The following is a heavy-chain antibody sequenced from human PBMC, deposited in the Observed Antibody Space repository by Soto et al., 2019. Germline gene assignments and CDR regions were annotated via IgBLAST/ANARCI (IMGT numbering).Heavy chain of an antibody. D-gene: IGHD2-15*01. V-gene: IGHV1-18*01. CDR3: ARSIIGYCSGGSCYAYFDI. CDR2: ISAYNGNT. Sequence: QVQLVQSVAEVKKPGASVKVSCKASGYTFTSYGISWVRQAPGQGLEWMGWISAYNGNTNYAQKLQGRVTMTTDTSTSTASMELRSLRSDDTAVYYCARSIIGYCSGGSCYAYFDIWGQGTMVTVSS. CDR1: GYTFTSYG. J-gene: IGHJ3*02.